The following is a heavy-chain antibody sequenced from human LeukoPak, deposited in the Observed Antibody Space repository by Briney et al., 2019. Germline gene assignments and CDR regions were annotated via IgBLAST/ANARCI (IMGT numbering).Heavy chain of an antibody. J-gene: IGHJ6*02. CDR2: IIPIFGTA. CDR3: ARVPQTYYYDSSGYYEFSYGMDV. Sequence: GSSVKVSFKASGGTFSSYAISWVRQAPGQGLEWMGGIIPIFGTANYAQKFQGRVTITADESTSTAYMELSSLGSEDTAVYYCARVPQTYYYDSSGYYEFSYGMDVWGQGTTVTVSS. D-gene: IGHD3-22*01. CDR1: GGTFSSYA. V-gene: IGHV1-69*01.